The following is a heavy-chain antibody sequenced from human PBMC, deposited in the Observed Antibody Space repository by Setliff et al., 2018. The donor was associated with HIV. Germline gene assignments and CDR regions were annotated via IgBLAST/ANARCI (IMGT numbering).Heavy chain of an antibody. J-gene: IGHJ3*01. CDR1: DYTFTTYW. Sequence: PGESLKISCTAVDYTFTTYWIGWVRQMPGEGLEWMGIIYPEDSNIKYNPSFQNQVTISADKSISTAYLQVHNLKASDTATYYCARRDGRSMNAFELWGPGTMVTVSS. CDR2: IYPEDSNI. V-gene: IGHV5-51*01. D-gene: IGHD6-13*01. CDR3: ARRDGRSMNAFEL.